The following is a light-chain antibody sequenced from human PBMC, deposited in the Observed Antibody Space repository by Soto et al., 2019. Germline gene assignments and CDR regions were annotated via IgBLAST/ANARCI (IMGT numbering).Light chain of an antibody. V-gene: IGLV2-14*01. J-gene: IGLJ1*01. CDR3: SSYTARSTAAYV. Sequence: QSALTQPASVSGSPGQSITISCTGTSGDVGGYDCVSWYQQYPGKAPKLMIYEVSNRPSGVSNRFSGSKSGNTASLTISGIQAEDEADYYCSSYTARSTAAYVFGTGTKVTVL. CDR2: EVS. CDR1: SGDVGGYDC.